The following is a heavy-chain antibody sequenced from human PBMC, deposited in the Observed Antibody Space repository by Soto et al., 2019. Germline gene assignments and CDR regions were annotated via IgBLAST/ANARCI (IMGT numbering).Heavy chain of an antibody. CDR1: GGTFSSYS. CDR2: IIPILGIA. J-gene: IGHJ4*02. V-gene: IGHV1-69*02. CDR3: ARGGVAGIDY. Sequence: QVQLVQSGAEVKKPGSSVKVSCKASGGTFSSYSISWVRQAPGQGLERMGRIIPILGIANYAQKFQGRVTITADKSTSPACMELSSLRAEETAVYHCARGGVAGIDYWGQGTLVNVSA. D-gene: IGHD6-19*01.